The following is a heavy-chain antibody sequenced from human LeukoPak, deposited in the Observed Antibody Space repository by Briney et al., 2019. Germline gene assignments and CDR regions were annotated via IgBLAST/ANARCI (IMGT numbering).Heavy chain of an antibody. CDR1: GFTLSNYW. J-gene: IGHJ4*01. V-gene: IGHV3-7*03. Sequence: GGSLRLSCAASGFTLSNYWMGWVRRAPGKGLEWVANINQDGSEKHYVDFLKGRFTISRDNANNSLYLQMNSLRPEDTALYYCSTEPRSLLYWGHGTLVTVSS. CDR3: STEPRSLLY. D-gene: IGHD4-17*01. CDR2: INQDGSEK.